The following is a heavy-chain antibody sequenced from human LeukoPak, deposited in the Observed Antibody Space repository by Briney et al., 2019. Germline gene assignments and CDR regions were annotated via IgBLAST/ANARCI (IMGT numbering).Heavy chain of an antibody. J-gene: IGHJ4*02. D-gene: IGHD3-22*01. CDR2: FDPEDGET. CDR3: ATDGPYYYDSSGYYFDY. CDR1: GYTLTELS. Sequence: GASVKVSCKVSGYTLTELSMHWVRQAPGKGLEWMGGFDPEDGETIYAQNFHGRVTMTEDTSTDTAYMELSSLRSEDTAVYYCATDGPYYYDSSGYYFDYWGQGTLVTVSS. V-gene: IGHV1-24*01.